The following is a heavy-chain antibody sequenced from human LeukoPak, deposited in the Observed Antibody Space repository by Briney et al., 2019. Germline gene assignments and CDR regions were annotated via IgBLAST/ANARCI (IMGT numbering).Heavy chain of an antibody. D-gene: IGHD3-10*01. J-gene: IGHJ4*02. CDR1: GGTFSSYA. V-gene: IGHV1-69*13. CDR3: ARRREYYFDY. CDR2: IIPIFGTA. Sequence: ASVKVSCKASGGTFSSYAISWVRQAPGQGLEWMGGIIPIFGTANYAQKFQGRVTITADESTSTAYMELSSLRPEDTAVYYCARRREYYFDYWGQGTLVTVSS.